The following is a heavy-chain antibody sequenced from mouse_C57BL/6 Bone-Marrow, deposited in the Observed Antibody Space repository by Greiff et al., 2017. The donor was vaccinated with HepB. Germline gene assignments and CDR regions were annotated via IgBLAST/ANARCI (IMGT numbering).Heavy chain of an antibody. J-gene: IGHJ4*01. D-gene: IGHD2-3*01. V-gene: IGHV5-15*01. Sequence: DVKLVESGGGLVQPGGSLKLSCAASGFTFSDYGMAWVRQAPRKGPEWVAFISNLAYSIYYADTVTGRFTISRENAKNTLYLEMSSLRSEDTAMYYCARHDDGYYVAMDYWGQGTSVTVSS. CDR2: ISNLAYSI. CDR3: ARHDDGYYVAMDY. CDR1: GFTFSDYG.